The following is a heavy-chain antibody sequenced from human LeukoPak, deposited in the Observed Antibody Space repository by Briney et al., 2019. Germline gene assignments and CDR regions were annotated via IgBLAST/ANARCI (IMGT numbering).Heavy chain of an antibody. CDR1: GFTFSSYW. J-gene: IGHJ4*02. D-gene: IGHD6-13*01. V-gene: IGHV3-7*01. Sequence: GGSLRLSCGASGFTFSSYWMSWVRQAPGKGREWVANIKQDGSEKYYVDSVKGRFTISRDNAKNSLYLQMNSLRAEDTAVYYCARAGGSSSWYRYWGQGTLVTVSS. CDR2: IKQDGSEK. CDR3: ARAGGSSSWYRY.